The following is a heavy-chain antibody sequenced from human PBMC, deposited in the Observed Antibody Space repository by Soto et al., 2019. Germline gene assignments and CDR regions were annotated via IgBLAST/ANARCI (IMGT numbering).Heavy chain of an antibody. J-gene: IGHJ3*02. D-gene: IGHD4-17*01. CDR3: AHPRGYGVFDAVDI. CDR1: GFIFSTYA. V-gene: IGHV3-23*01. CDR2: ISSSGDSA. Sequence: EVQLLETGGGLVQPGGSLSLSCAASGFIFSTYAMNWVRQAPGKGLEWVSAISSSGDSAYYTESVRGRFTISRDKSINTLYLQMRSLRPEDTAVYYCAHPRGYGVFDAVDIWGQGTMVTVSS.